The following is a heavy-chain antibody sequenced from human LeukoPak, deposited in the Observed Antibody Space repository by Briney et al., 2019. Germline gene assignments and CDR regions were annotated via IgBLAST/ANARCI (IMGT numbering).Heavy chain of an antibody. J-gene: IGHJ1*01. V-gene: IGHV3-23*01. D-gene: IGHD1-26*01. CDR3: AKRVVVGATSPYSDFQD. CDR1: GFTFSSYA. Sequence: PGGSLRLSCVASGFTFSSYAMGWVRQAPGKGLEWVSAISGSGVTTHYAGSVKGRSSISRDNSKYTLYLQMDSLRAEDTALYYCAKRVVVGATSPYSDFQDWGQGTLVTVSS. CDR2: ISGSGVTT.